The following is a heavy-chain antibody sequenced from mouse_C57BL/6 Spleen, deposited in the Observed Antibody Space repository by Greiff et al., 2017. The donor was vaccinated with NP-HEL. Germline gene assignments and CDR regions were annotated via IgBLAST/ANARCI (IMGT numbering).Heavy chain of an antibody. V-gene: IGHV14-3*01. Sequence: EVQLQQSVAELVRPGASVKLSCTASGFNIKNTYMHWVQQRPEQGLEWIGRIDPANGNTKYAPKFQGKATITADTTSNTAYLQLSSLTSEETAIYYGTRDSNYGGVSWFAYWGQGTLVTVSA. J-gene: IGHJ3*01. D-gene: IGHD2-5*01. CDR3: TRDSNYGGVSWFAY. CDR1: GFNIKNTY. CDR2: IDPANGNT.